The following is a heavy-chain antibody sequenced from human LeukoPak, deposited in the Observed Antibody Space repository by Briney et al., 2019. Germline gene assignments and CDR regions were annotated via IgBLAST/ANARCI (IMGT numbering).Heavy chain of an antibody. CDR2: ISGSGGST. V-gene: IGHV3-23*01. CDR1: GFTFSSYA. CDR3: ANTGGIVRFQH. J-gene: IGHJ1*01. Sequence: PGGSLRLSCAASGFTFSSYAMSWVRQAPGEGLEWVSAISGSGGSTYYADSVKGRFTISRDNSKNTLYLQMNSLRAEDTAVYYCANTGGIVRFQHWGQGTLVTVSS. D-gene: IGHD1-26*01.